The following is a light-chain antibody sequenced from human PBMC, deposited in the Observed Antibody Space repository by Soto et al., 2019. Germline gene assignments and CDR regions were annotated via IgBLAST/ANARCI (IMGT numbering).Light chain of an antibody. V-gene: IGKV3D-20*01. CDR3: QQYASSPYS. CDR1: QSVSSSY. J-gene: IGKJ2*01. CDR2: DAS. Sequence: EIVLTQSPATLSLSPGERATLSCGASQSVSSSYLAWYQQKPGLAPRLLIYDASSRATGIPDMFSGSGSGTDSTLTISRLEPADFAVYYCQQYASSPYSFGQGTKLAIK.